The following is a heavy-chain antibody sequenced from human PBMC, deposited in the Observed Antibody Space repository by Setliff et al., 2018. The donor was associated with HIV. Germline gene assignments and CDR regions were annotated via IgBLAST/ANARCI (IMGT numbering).Heavy chain of an antibody. J-gene: IGHJ4*02. D-gene: IGHD6-19*01. CDR2: IYTSGIT. CDR1: GASTNAYF. V-gene: IGHV4-4*07. Sequence: PSETLSLTCNVSGASTNAYFLSWVRHPAGKGLEWIGHIYTSGITNHNPSLKSRVTMSLDTSKEQFSLRPRSVTAADTAIYYCAREPSPSQWQPLYFDVWGRGILVTVS. CDR3: AREPSPSQWQPLYFDV.